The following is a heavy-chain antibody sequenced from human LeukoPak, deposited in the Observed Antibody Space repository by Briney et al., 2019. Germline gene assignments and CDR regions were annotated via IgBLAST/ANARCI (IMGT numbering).Heavy chain of an antibody. CDR1: GFTFSSYS. V-gene: IGHV3-21*01. CDR2: ISDDSKYI. CDR3: AKDVPAAYFDY. Sequence: GGSLRLSCAASGFTFSSYSMNWVRQAPGKGLEWVSSISDDSKYIYYADSVKGRFSISRDNAKRSLYLQMNSLRAEDTAVYYCAKDVPAAYFDYWGQGTLVTVSS. D-gene: IGHD2-2*01. J-gene: IGHJ4*02.